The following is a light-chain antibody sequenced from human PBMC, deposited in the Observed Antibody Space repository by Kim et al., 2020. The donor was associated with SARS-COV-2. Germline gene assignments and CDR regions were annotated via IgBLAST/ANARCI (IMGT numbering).Light chain of an antibody. Sequence: EIVLTQSPGTLSLSPGERATLSCWASQSVRNNYLAWYQQTPGQPPRLLIYGASSRATGITDRFSGSGSETDFTLTISRLEPEVFAVYYCQQFGSSPYAFGQGTGLEI. CDR2: GAS. CDR1: QSVRNNY. J-gene: IGKJ2*01. V-gene: IGKV3-20*01. CDR3: QQFGSSPYA.